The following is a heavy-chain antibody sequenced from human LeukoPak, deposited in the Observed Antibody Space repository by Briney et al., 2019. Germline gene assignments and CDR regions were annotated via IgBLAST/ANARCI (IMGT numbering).Heavy chain of an antibody. CDR2: TYPGDSDT. V-gene: IGHV5-51*01. D-gene: IGHD4-23*01. CDR3: ARPRDYGGNLGGWFDP. J-gene: IGHJ5*02. Sequence: PGESLKISCKGSGYSFTNYWIAWVRQMPGKGLEWMGVTYPGDSDTRYSPSFQGQVTISADKSINTAYLQWSSLKASDTAIYYCARPRDYGGNLGGWFDPWGQGTLVTVSS. CDR1: GYSFTNYW.